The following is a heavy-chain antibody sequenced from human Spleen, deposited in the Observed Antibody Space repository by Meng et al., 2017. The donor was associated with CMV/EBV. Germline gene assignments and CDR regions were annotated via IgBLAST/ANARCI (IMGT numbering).Heavy chain of an antibody. J-gene: IGHJ6*02. V-gene: IGHV3-23*01. CDR1: GFTFSSYW. Sequence: GGSLRLSCAASGFTFSSYWMHWVRQAPGKGLEWVSGISSSGGSTYYADSVKGRFTISRDNSKNTLYLQMSSLRAEDTAVYYCATSRGLYYYGMDVWGQGTTVTVSS. CDR3: ATSRGLYYYGMDV. D-gene: IGHD3/OR15-3a*01. CDR2: ISSSGGST.